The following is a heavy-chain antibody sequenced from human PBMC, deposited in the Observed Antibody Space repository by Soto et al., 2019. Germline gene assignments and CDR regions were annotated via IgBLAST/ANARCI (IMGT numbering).Heavy chain of an antibody. CDR1: GFTFSSFW. V-gene: IGHV3-74*01. J-gene: IGHJ4*02. CDR2: INTDGSST. D-gene: IGHD3-10*01. CDR3: AKRGVDTFGLSY. Sequence: GGSLRLSCAVSGFTFSSFWMHWVRQAPGEGLVWVSRINTDGSSTSYADSVKGRFTISRDNAKNTLYLQMNSLRVEDTAMYYCAKRGVDTFGLSYWGQGSLVTVSS.